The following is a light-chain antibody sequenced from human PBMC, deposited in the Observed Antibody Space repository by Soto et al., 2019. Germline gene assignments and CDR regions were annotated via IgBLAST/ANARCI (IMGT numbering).Light chain of an antibody. CDR3: QQYGSSLYT. V-gene: IGKV3-20*01. CDR1: QSVSSSH. CDR2: GAS. Sequence: EIVLTQSPGTLSLSPGERATLSCRASQSVSSSHLAWYQQKPGQAPRLLIYGASSRANGIPDRFSGSGSGTDFTLTITRLEPEDFAVYYCQQYGSSLYTFGQGTKLEIK. J-gene: IGKJ2*01.